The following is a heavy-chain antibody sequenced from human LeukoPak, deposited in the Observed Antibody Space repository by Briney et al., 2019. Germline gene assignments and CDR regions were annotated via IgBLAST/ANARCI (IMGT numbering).Heavy chain of an antibody. V-gene: IGHV3-15*01. CDR3: TTGLWFGELPDRYYYYYMDV. D-gene: IGHD3-10*01. Sequence: PGGSLRLSCAASGFTFSNAWMSWVRQAPGKGLEWVGRIKSKTDGGTTDYAAPVKGRFTISRDDSKNTLYLQMNSLKTEDTAVYYCTTGLWFGELPDRYYYYYMDVWGKGTTVTVSS. J-gene: IGHJ6*03. CDR1: GFTFSNAW. CDR2: IKSKTDGGTT.